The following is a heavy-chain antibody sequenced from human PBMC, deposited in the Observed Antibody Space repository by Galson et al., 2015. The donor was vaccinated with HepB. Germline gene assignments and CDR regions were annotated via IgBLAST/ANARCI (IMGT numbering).Heavy chain of an antibody. CDR3: ARAQPKIDGSGIIDYYYPRMDV. CDR1: GGTFSSYI. D-gene: IGHD3-22*01. Sequence: SVKVSCKASGGTFSSYIINWVRQAPGQGLEWMGRIIPILGITNYAQKFQGRVTITADKSTSTAYMVLSSLRSEDSAVYYCARAQPKIDGSGIIDYYYPRMDVWGQGTTVTVSS. J-gene: IGHJ6*02. V-gene: IGHV1-69*02. CDR2: IIPILGIT.